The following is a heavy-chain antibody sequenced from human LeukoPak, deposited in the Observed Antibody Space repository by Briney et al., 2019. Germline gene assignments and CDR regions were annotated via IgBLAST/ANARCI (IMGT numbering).Heavy chain of an antibody. J-gene: IGHJ4*02. CDR3: AKDRYYDFWSGYYKNLFFDY. CDR2: ISVSGGST. D-gene: IGHD3-3*01. CDR1: GFTFSSYA. Sequence: GSLRLSCAASGFTFSSYAMSWVRQAPGKGLEWVSAISVSGGSTYYADSVKGRFTISRDNSKNTLYLQMNSLRAEDTAVYYCAKDRYYDFWSGYYKNLFFDYWGQGTLVTVSS. V-gene: IGHV3-23*01.